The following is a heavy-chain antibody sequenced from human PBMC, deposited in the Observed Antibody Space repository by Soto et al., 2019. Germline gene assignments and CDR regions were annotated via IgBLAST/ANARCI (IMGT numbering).Heavy chain of an antibody. V-gene: IGHV3-11*01. Sequence: PGGSLRLSCAASGFTFGDYYMTWIRQAPGKGLEWVSFIGNRGTGIYYADSVKGRFTIFRDNAKNSLYLQMNSLRVEDTAMYYCARDVRAVGMPSRFDPWGQGSLVPVSS. CDR1: GFTFGDYY. CDR2: IGNRGTGI. CDR3: ARDVRAVGMPSRFDP. J-gene: IGHJ5*02. D-gene: IGHD1-26*01.